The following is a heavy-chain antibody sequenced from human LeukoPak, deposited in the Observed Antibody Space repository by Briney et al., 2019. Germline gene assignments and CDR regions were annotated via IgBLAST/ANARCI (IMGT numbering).Heavy chain of an antibody. V-gene: IGHV3-53*01. CDR2: LCSGGST. CDR1: GFTVSSNC. J-gene: IGHJ4*02. CDR3: ARKVGYGYALDY. D-gene: IGHD5-18*01. Sequence: GGSLRLSCAASGFTVSSNCMTWVRQAPGMGLEWVSVLCSGGSTYFADSVKGRFTISTENSKNTLYLQMNSLRAEDTAVYYCARKVGYGYALDYWGQGTLVTVSS.